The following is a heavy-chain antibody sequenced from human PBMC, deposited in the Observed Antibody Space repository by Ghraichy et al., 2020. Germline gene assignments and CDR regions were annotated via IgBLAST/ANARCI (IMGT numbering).Heavy chain of an antibody. CDR3: AKEAVIVVVYSVDY. D-gene: IGHD3-22*01. Sequence: GGSLRLSCAASGFTFSNYGMNWVRQAPGKGLEWVAIITYDGSNKYYADSVKGRFTISRDNSKNSLYLQMNSLRAEDTAVYYCAKEAVIVVVYSVDYWGQGTLVTVSS. J-gene: IGHJ4*02. CDR1: GFTFSNYG. CDR2: ITYDGSNK. V-gene: IGHV3-30*18.